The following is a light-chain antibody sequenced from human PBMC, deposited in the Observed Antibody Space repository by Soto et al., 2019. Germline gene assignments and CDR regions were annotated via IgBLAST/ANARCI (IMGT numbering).Light chain of an antibody. CDR2: EVN. Sequence: QSALTQPASVSGSLGQSITISCTGTSSDVGGYNFVSWYQQHPGKAPKLMIYEVNNRPSGVSNRFSGSKSGNTASLTISRLQAEDEADYYCSSWTSSTTQVLGGGTKVTVL. V-gene: IGLV2-14*01. CDR3: SSWTSSTTQV. J-gene: IGLJ3*02. CDR1: SSDVGGYNF.